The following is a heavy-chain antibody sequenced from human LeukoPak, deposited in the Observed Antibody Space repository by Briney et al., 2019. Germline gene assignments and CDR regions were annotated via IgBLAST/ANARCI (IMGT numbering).Heavy chain of an antibody. CDR1: GYTFTNYG. D-gene: IGHD2/OR15-2a*01. J-gene: IGHJ6*02. Sequence: ASVKVSCKASGYTFTNYGLSWVRQAPGQGLEWMGWISVYNGNTKYAQNFQGRVTMTTDTSTSTAYMELRSLRSDDTAVYYCVKWIEGGEYYYYYGMDVWGQGTTVTVSS. CDR2: ISVYNGNT. V-gene: IGHV1-18*01. CDR3: VKWIEGGEYYYYYGMDV.